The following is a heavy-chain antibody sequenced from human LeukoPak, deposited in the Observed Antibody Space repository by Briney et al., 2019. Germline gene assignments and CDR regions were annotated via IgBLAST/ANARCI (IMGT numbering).Heavy chain of an antibody. CDR1: GGSISSSSYY. D-gene: IGHD2-2*01. Sequence: SETLSLTCTVSGGSISSSSYYWGWIRQPPGKGLEWIGSIYYSGSTYYNPSLKSRVTISVDTSKNQFSLKLSSVTAADTAVYYCAGYCSSTSCYAYYYYGMDVWGQGTTVTVSS. J-gene: IGHJ6*02. CDR2: IYYSGST. V-gene: IGHV4-39*01. CDR3: AGYCSSTSCYAYYYYGMDV.